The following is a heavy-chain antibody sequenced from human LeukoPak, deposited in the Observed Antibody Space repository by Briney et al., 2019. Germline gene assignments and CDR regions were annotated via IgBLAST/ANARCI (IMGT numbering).Heavy chain of an antibody. J-gene: IGHJ5*02. Sequence: SETLSLTCTVSGGSISSSSYYWGWIRQPPGKGLEWIGSIYYSGSTYYNPSLKSRVTISVDTSKNQFSLKLSSVTAADTAVYYCARRTSVGFLEWLSSFGWFDPWGQGTLVTVSS. D-gene: IGHD3-3*01. CDR1: GGSISSSSYY. CDR2: IYYSGST. CDR3: ARRTSVGFLEWLSSFGWFDP. V-gene: IGHV4-39*01.